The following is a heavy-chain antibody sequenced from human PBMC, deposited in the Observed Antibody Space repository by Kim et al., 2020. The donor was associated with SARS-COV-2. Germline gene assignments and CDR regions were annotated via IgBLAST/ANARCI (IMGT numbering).Heavy chain of an antibody. CDR1: GGSISSGGYY. CDR3: AREESGHFDY. Sequence: TLSLTCTVSGGSISSGGYYWSWIRQHPGKGLEWIGYIYYSGSTYYNPSLKSRVTISVDTSKNQFSLKLSSVTAADTAVYYCAREESGHFDYWGQGTLVTVSS. V-gene: IGHV4-31*03. D-gene: IGHD2-15*01. CDR2: IYYSGST. J-gene: IGHJ4*02.